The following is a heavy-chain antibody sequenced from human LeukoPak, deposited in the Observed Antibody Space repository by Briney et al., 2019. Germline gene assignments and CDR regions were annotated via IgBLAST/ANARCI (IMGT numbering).Heavy chain of an antibody. Sequence: GGSLRLSCAASGFTFSSYAMSWVRQAPGKGLEWVSAISGSGDRTHYADSVKGRFTISRDNSKNTMYLQMNSLGAEDTAVYYCARDKGVDNSGYYNGFFDFWGQGTLVTVSS. V-gene: IGHV3-23*01. J-gene: IGHJ4*02. D-gene: IGHD3-22*01. CDR2: ISGSGDRT. CDR1: GFTFSSYA. CDR3: ARDKGVDNSGYYNGFFDF.